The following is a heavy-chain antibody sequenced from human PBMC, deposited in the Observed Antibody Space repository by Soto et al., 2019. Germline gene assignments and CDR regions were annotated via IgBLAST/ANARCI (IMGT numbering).Heavy chain of an antibody. D-gene: IGHD5-18*01. CDR1: GYTFTHYY. Sequence: QVQLVQSGAEVKKPGASVKVSCKASGYTFTHYYMHWVRQAPGQGLEWMGIINPNGGSTTYAQRFRAAFTMTRDTSTSTVYMELSSLRSEDSAVYYCATSVNSAMAFDYCGQGTLVTVSS. J-gene: IGHJ4*02. CDR3: ATSVNSAMAFDY. CDR2: INPNGGST. V-gene: IGHV1-46*01.